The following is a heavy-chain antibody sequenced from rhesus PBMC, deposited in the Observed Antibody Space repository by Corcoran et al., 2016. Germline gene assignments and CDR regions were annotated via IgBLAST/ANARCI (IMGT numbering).Heavy chain of an antibody. J-gene: IGHJ4*01. CDR3: ARASVDAVDY. Sequence: QVQLQESGPGLVKPSETLSLTCAVSGYSISSGYGWGWIRQPPGKGLEWIGQIYGSSGSTYYNPSPEWRVTVSKAPSKNQFSLKLSSLTAADTAVYYCARASVDAVDYWGQGVLVTVSS. CDR1: GYSISSGYG. CDR2: IYGSSGST. V-gene: IGHV4-127*01. D-gene: IGHD2-15*01.